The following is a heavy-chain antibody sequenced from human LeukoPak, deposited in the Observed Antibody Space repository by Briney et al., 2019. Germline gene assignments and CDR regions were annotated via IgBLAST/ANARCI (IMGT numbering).Heavy chain of an antibody. CDR2: IYSGGST. CDR3: ARGGEFSGYEI. CDR1: GFTVSSNY. V-gene: IGHV3-53*01. J-gene: IGHJ4*02. D-gene: IGHD5-12*01. Sequence: PGGSLRLSCAASGFTVSSNYMSWVRQAPGKGLEWVSIIYSGGSTFYADSVKGRFTISIDNSKNTLYLQMNSLRGEDTAVYYCARGGEFSGYEIWGQGTLVTVSS.